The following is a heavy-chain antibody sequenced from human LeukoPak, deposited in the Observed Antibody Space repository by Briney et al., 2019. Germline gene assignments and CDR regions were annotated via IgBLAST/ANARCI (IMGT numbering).Heavy chain of an antibody. CDR3: AKVGAMNYKGGAFDI. J-gene: IGHJ3*02. D-gene: IGHD1-26*01. Sequence: GGSLRLSCAASGFTFSSYGMHWVRQAPGKGLEWVAFIRYDGSNKYYADSVKGRFTISRDNSKNTLYLQMNSLRAEDTAVYYCAKVGAMNYKGGAFDIWGQGTMVTVSS. CDR2: IRYDGSNK. CDR1: GFTFSSYG. V-gene: IGHV3-30*02.